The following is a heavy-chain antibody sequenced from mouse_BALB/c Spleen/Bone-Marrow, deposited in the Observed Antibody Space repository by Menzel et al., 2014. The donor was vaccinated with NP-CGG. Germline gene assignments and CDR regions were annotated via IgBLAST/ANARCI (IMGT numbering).Heavy chain of an antibody. Sequence: DVKLVESGGGLVKPGGSLKLSCAASGFAFSSYDMSWVRQTPEKRLEWVACISSGGGSTYYPDTVKGRFTISRDNAKNTLYLQMSSLKSEDTAMYYCARKVRYFDYWGQGTTLTVSS. V-gene: IGHV5-12-1*01. J-gene: IGHJ2*01. D-gene: IGHD2-14*01. CDR2: ISSGGGST. CDR1: GFAFSSYD. CDR3: ARKVRYFDY.